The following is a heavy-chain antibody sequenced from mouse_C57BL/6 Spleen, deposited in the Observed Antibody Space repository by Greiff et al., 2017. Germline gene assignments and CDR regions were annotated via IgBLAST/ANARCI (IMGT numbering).Heavy chain of an antibody. V-gene: IGHV1-62-2*01. CDR2: FYPGSGSI. CDR3: ARHEEGVLRSSYYFDY. J-gene: IGHJ2*01. CDR1: GYTFTEYT. D-gene: IGHD1-1*01. Sequence: QVQLQQSGAELVKPGASVKLSCKASGYTFTEYTIHWVKQRSGQGLEWIGWFYPGSGSIKYNEKFKDKATLTADKSSSTVYMELSRLTSEDSAVYFSARHEEGVLRSSYYFDYWGQGTTLTVSS.